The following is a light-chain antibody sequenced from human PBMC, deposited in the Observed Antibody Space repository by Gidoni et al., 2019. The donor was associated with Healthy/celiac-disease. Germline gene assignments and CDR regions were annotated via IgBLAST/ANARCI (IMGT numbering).Light chain of an antibody. Sequence: EIAMTQSPATLSVSPGERATLSCRASQSVSSNLAWYQQKPGQAPRLLIYGASTRATGIPARFSGSGSGTEFTLTISSLQSEDFAVYYCQQYNNWPPLWTFGQGTKVEIK. CDR1: QSVSSN. J-gene: IGKJ1*01. CDR3: QQYNNWPPLWT. V-gene: IGKV3-15*01. CDR2: GAS.